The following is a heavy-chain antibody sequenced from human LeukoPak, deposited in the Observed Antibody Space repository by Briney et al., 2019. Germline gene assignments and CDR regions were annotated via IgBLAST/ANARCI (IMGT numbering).Heavy chain of an antibody. CDR1: GFTVSSNY. J-gene: IGHJ5*02. V-gene: IGHV3-53*01. CDR3: AREGLKGYCSSTSCRYNWFDP. CDR2: IYSGGST. Sequence: GGSLRLSCAASGFTVSSNYMSWVRQAPGKGLEWVSVIYSGGSTYYADSVKGRFTISRDNSKNTLYLQMNSLRAEDTAVYYCAREGLKGYCSSTSCRYNWFDPWGQGTLVTVSS. D-gene: IGHD2-2*01.